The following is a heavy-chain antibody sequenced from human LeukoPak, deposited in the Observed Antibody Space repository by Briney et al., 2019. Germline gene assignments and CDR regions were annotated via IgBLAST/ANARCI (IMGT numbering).Heavy chain of an antibody. CDR2: IFPAFGTE. V-gene: IGHV1-69*05. D-gene: IGHD3-22*01. J-gene: IGHJ6*03. CDR3: ASEGNYDSSGYARYNYYYMDV. Sequence: GSSVHVSCKGSGCTFRSYIIRWVRQAPGQGLEWMGVIFPAFGTEHFAQKFQGRVTFTTDESTTTAYMELRSLRSEDTAVYYCASEGNYDSSGYARYNYYYMDVWGKGTAVTVSS. CDR1: GCTFRSYI.